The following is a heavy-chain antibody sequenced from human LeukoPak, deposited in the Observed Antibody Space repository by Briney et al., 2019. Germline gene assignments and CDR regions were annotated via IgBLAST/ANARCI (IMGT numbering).Heavy chain of an antibody. CDR2: INSDGSST. V-gene: IGHV3-74*01. D-gene: IGHD5-18*01. Sequence: GGSLRLSCAASGFSFSNYWMHWVRQAPGKGLVWVSRINSDGSSTNYVDSVKGRFTISRDNAKSTLYLQMNSLRAEDTAVYYCAKDEGDTAMPPELGSWGQGTLVTVSS. CDR3: AKDEGDTAMPPELGS. CDR1: GFSFSNYW. J-gene: IGHJ4*02.